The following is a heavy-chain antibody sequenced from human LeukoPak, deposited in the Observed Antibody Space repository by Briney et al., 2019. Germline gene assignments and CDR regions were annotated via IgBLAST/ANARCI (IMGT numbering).Heavy chain of an antibody. CDR3: AKGYCSGGSCYPGMDV. CDR1: GGTFSSYA. CDR2: IIPIFGIA. J-gene: IGHJ6*02. D-gene: IGHD2-15*01. V-gene: IGHV1-69*04. Sequence: GASVKVSCKASGGTFSSYAISWVRQAPGQGLDWMGRIIPIFGIANYAQKFQGRVTITADKSTSTAYMELSSLRSEDTAVYYCAKGYCSGGSCYPGMDVWGQGTTVTVSS.